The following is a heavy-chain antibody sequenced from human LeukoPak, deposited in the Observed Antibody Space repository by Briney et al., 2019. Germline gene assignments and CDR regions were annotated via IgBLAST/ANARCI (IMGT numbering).Heavy chain of an antibody. Sequence: SETLSLTCIVSGASISSYYWSWIRQPPGKGLEWMGYIYYTGSPTSNPSLKSRVTISVDTSKNQFSLKLSSVTAADTAVYYCAGEYLPDILTGPRFDPWGQGTLVTVSS. J-gene: IGHJ5*02. V-gene: IGHV4-59*01. CDR2: IYYTGSP. D-gene: IGHD3-9*01. CDR3: AGEYLPDILTGPRFDP. CDR1: GASISSYY.